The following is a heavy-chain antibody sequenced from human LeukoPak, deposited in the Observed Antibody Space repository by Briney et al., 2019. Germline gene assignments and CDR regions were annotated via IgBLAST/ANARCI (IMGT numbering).Heavy chain of an antibody. CDR2: ITSTGTYI. D-gene: IGHD4-17*01. V-gene: IGHV3-21*01. CDR3: AKSYGDYDLDY. CDR1: GFSFSDYN. J-gene: IGHJ4*02. Sequence: GGSLRLSCAASGFSFSDYNMNWVRQAPGKALEWVSSITSTGTYIFYGDSVKGRFTISRDNAKNSLYLQMNGLRAEDTAVYYCAKSYGDYDLDYWGQGTLVTVSS.